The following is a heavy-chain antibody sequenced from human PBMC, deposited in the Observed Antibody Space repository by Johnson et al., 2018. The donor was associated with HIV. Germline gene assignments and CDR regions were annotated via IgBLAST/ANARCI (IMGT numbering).Heavy chain of an antibody. V-gene: IGHV3-30*04. CDR2: ISYDGSNK. CDR3: ARDLKGWVLPEDAFDI. J-gene: IGHJ3*02. CDR1: GFTFSSYA. Sequence: QVLLVESGGGVVQPGRSLRLSCAASGFTFSSYAMHWVRQAPGKGLEWVAVISYDGSNKYYADSVKGRFTISRDNSKNTLYLQMNSLRAEDTAVYYCARDLKGWVLPEDAFDIWGQGTMVTVSS. D-gene: IGHD3-22*01.